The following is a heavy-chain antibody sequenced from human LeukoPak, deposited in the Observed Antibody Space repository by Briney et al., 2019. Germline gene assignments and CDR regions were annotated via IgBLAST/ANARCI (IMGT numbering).Heavy chain of an antibody. CDR3: ARESQDSGYDWLYYYYGMDV. V-gene: IGHV3-74*01. CDR2: INSDGSST. Sequence: GGSLRLSCAASGFTFSSYWMHWVRQAPGKGLVWVSRINSDGSSTSYADSVKGRFTISRDNAKNTLYLQMNSLRAEDTAVYYCARESQDSGYDWLYYYYGMDVWGQGTTVTVSS. J-gene: IGHJ6*02. D-gene: IGHD5-12*01. CDR1: GFTFSSYW.